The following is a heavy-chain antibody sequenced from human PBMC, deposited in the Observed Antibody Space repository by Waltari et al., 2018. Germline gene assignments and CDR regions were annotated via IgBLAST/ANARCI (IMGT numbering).Heavy chain of an antibody. CDR2: ISAVGTWK. CDR1: GFTFSGYW. D-gene: IGHD2-2*01. J-gene: IGHJ6*01. V-gene: IGHV3-74*01. Sequence: EVQLVESGGGLVQPGGSLRLSCTASGFTFSGYWMHWVGQTPAKGLVWGSRISAVGTWKTYADTARGRFTIFRDNAKSTVDLQMNTLRVDDTAVYYCARAMRWENKRFYYFAGLDVWGQGTSVTVSS. CDR3: ARAMRWENKRFYYFAGLDV.